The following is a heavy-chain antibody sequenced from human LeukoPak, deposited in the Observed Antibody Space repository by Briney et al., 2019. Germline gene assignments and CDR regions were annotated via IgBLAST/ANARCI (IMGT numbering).Heavy chain of an antibody. CDR2: VDPEDGET. D-gene: IGHD6-19*01. J-gene: IGHJ4*02. CDR3: ATDFFPAVAGTHTDY. V-gene: IGHV1-69-2*01. CDR1: GYTFTDYY. Sequence: ASVKVSCKVSGYTFTDYYMHWVQQAPGKGLEWMGLVDPEDGETIYAEKFQGRVTITADTSTDTAYMELSSQRPEDTAVYYCATDFFPAVAGTHTDYWGQGTLVTVSS.